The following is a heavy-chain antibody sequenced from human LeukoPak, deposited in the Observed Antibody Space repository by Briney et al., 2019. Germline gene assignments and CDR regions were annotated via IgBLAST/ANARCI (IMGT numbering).Heavy chain of an antibody. CDR3: AKDMGESHGMDV. J-gene: IGHJ6*02. V-gene: IGHV3-30*18. CDR2: ISKDGSTT. CDR1: GFTLSSYG. Sequence: GRSLRLSCAASGFTLSSYGMHWVRQVPGKGLEWVAVISKDGSTTYYADSVRGRFTISRDNSKNTLYSQMTSLRADDTAVYHCAKDMGESHGMDVWGQGTTVTVSS. D-gene: IGHD2-21*01.